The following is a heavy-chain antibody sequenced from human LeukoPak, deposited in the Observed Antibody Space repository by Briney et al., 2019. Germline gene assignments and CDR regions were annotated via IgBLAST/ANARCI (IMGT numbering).Heavy chain of an antibody. V-gene: IGHV3-7*01. J-gene: IGHJ6*03. CDR3: AARYSSSWYVPYYYMDV. Sequence: GGSLRLSCAASGFTFSSYWMSWVRQAPGKGLEWVANIKQDGSEKYYVDSVKGRFTISRDNAKNPLYLQMNSLRAEDTAVYYCAARYSSSWYVPYYYMDVWGKGTTVTVSS. CDR1: GFTFSSYW. D-gene: IGHD6-13*01. CDR2: IKQDGSEK.